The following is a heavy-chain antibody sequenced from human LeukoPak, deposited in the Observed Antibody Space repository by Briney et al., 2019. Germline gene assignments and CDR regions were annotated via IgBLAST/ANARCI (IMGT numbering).Heavy chain of an antibody. V-gene: IGHV4-59*12. Sequence: SETLSLTCTVSGGSISSYYWSWIRQPPGKGLEWIGYIYYSGSTNYNPSLKSRVTISVDTSKNQFSLKLSSVTASDTAVYYCARAYCDSTICYYFDYWGQGTLVTVSS. CDR3: ARAYCDSTICYYFDY. CDR1: GGSISSYY. J-gene: IGHJ4*02. CDR2: IYYSGST. D-gene: IGHD2-2*01.